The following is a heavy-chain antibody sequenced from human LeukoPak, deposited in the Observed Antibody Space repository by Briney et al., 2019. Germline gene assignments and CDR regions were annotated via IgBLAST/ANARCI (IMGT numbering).Heavy chain of an antibody. J-gene: IGHJ4*02. V-gene: IGHV3-23*01. CDR1: GFTFSSYS. CDR3: AKLQSVVIPAAMLGXDY. CDR2: ISASGANR. Sequence: GGSLRLSCAASGFTFSSYSMSWVRQAPGKGLEWVSGISASGANRYYADSVKGRFTISRDNSRDTLSVQINSLRAGDTAVYYCAKLQSVVIPAAMLGXDYXXXGIXVTVSS. D-gene: IGHD2-2*01.